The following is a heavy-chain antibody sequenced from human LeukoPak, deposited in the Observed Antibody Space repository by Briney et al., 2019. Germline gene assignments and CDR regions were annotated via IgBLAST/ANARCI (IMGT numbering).Heavy chain of an antibody. V-gene: IGHV3-21*01. CDR2: ISSSSSYI. J-gene: IGHJ4*02. Sequence: GGSLRLSCAASGFTFSSYSMNWVRQAPGKGLEWVSSISSSSSYIYYADSVKGRFTISRYNAKNSLYLQMNSLRAEDTAVYYCARGSTNYDILTGYYLLWGQGTLVTVSS. D-gene: IGHD3-9*01. CDR1: GFTFSSYS. CDR3: ARGSTNYDILTGYYLL.